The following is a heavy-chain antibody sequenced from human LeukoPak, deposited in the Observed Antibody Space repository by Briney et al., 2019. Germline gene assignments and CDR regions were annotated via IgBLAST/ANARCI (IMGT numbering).Heavy chain of an antibody. V-gene: IGHV4-61*02. J-gene: IGHJ4*02. CDR2: IHTSGST. CDR1: GGSISSGSYY. D-gene: IGHD3-9*01. Sequence: SETLSLTCTVSGGSISSGSYYWSWIRQPAGKGLEWIGRIHTSGSTNYNPSLKSRVTIPVDTSKNQFSLKLRSVTAADTAVYYCARSPHILTGENFDYWGQGTLVTVSS. CDR3: ARSPHILTGENFDY.